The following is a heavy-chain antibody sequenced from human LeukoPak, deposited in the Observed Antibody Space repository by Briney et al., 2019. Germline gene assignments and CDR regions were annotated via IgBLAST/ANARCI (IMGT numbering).Heavy chain of an antibody. CDR3: AREDIVVVPAATDY. J-gene: IGHJ4*02. CDR1: GFTFSSYW. Sequence: PGGSLRLSCAASGFTFSSYWMSWVRQAPGKGLEWVANIKQDGSEKYYVDSVKGRFTISRDNAKNSLYLQMNSLRAEDTAVYYCAREDIVVVPAATDYWGRGTLVTVSS. V-gene: IGHV3-7*01. D-gene: IGHD2-2*01. CDR2: IKQDGSEK.